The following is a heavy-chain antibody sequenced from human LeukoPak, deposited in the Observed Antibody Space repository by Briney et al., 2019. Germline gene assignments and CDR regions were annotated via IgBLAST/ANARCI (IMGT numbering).Heavy chain of an antibody. CDR2: IYYSGST. D-gene: IGHD3-10*01. V-gene: IGHV4-61*01. Sequence: PSETLSLTCTVSGGSVSSGSYYWSWIREAPRKGLEWIGYIYYSGSTNYNPSLKSRVTISVDTSKNQFSLKLSSVTAADTAVYYCARLDYYGSGSFDYWGQGTPVTVSS. J-gene: IGHJ4*02. CDR1: GGSVSSGSYY. CDR3: ARLDYYGSGSFDY.